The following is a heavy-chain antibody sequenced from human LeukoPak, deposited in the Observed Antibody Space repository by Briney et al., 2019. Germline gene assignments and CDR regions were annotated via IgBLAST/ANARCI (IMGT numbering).Heavy chain of an antibody. J-gene: IGHJ4*02. Sequence: SETLSLTCTVSGGSISSSSYYWGWIRQPPGKGLEWIGSIYYSGSTYYNPSLKSRVTISVDTSKNQFSLKLSSVTAADTAVYYCARVLSSRSCSGGSCYGSVRDYWGQGTLVTVSS. CDR3: ARVLSSRSCSGGSCYGSVRDY. CDR1: GGSISSSSYY. V-gene: IGHV4-39*01. CDR2: IYYSGST. D-gene: IGHD2-15*01.